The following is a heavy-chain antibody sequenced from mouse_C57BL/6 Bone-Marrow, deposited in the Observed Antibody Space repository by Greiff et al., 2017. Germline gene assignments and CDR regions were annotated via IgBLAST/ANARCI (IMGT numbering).Heavy chain of an antibody. CDR1: GFTFSDYY. J-gene: IGHJ1*03. V-gene: IGHV5-16*01. D-gene: IGHD1-1*01. Sequence: EVKLVESEGGLVQPGSSMKLSCTASGFTFSDYYMAWVRQVPEKGLEWVANINYDGSSTYYLDSLKSRFIISRDNAKNILYLQMSSLKSEDTATYYCARDRYYGSSAWYFDVWGTGTTVTVSS. CDR2: INYDGSST. CDR3: ARDRYYGSSAWYFDV.